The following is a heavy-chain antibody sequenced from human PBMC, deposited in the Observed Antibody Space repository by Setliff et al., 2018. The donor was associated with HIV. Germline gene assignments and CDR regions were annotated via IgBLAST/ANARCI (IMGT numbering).Heavy chain of an antibody. CDR2: ISSYNDNT. D-gene: IGHD2-15*01. CDR3: ARDDVGYCSGGSCYHLFDTFDI. J-gene: IGHJ3*02. V-gene: IGHV1-18*01. Sequence: ASVKVSCKASGYSFTNYGISWVRQAPGQGLEWMGWISSYNDNTNYALNLQGRVTMTTDTSTSTAYMELRSLRSDDTAVYYCARDDVGYCSGGSCYHLFDTFDIWGQGTVVTVPS. CDR1: GYSFTNYG.